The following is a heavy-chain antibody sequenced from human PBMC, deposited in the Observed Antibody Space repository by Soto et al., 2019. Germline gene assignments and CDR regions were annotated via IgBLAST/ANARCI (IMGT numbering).Heavy chain of an antibody. CDR2: IIPILGTT. CDR3: AAGGKNGYIK. V-gene: IGHV1-69*01. D-gene: IGHD5-12*01. CDR1: RDTFNSYA. Sequence: QVQLVQSGAEVREPGSSVTVSCKTSRDTFNSYAITWVRKAPGQGLEWMRGIIPILGTTKYAQKFQGRVTMTADESTSTAYMELSSLRFEDRAVYYCAAGGKNGYIKWGQGTQVTVSS. J-gene: IGHJ4*02.